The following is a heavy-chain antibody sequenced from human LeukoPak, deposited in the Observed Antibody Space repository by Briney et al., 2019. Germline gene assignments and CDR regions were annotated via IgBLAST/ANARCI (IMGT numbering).Heavy chain of an antibody. J-gene: IGHJ6*02. Sequence: GSLRLSCAASGFTFSSYSMNWFRQAPGKGLEWVSYISSSSSTIYYADSVKGRFTISRDNAKNSLYLQMNSLRDEDTAVYYCARDRGSNDYGDYGNYYYYGMDVWGQGTTVTVSS. D-gene: IGHD4-17*01. CDR1: GFTFSSYS. CDR2: ISSSSSTI. CDR3: ARDRGSNDYGDYGNYYYYGMDV. V-gene: IGHV3-48*02.